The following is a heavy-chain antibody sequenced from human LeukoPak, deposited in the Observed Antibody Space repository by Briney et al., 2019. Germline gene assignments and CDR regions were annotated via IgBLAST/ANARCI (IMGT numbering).Heavy chain of an antibody. V-gene: IGHV4-34*01. Sequence: PETLSLTCAVYGGSFSGYYWSWIRQPPGKGLEWIGEINHSGSTNYNPSLKSRVTISVDTSKNQFSLKLSSVTAADTAVYYCASSYYDSSGYYFDYYYGMDVWGQGTTVTVSS. CDR3: ASSYYDSSGYYFDYYYGMDV. CDR2: INHSGST. CDR1: GGSFSGYY. D-gene: IGHD3-22*01. J-gene: IGHJ6*02.